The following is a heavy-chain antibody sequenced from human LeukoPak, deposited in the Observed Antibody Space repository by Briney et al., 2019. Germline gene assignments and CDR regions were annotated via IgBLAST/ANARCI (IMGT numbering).Heavy chain of an antibody. CDR2: INPNSGGT. CDR3: ARGNRSCSSTSCLLFDY. CDR1: GYTFTGYY. J-gene: IGHJ4*02. V-gene: IGHV1-2*02. D-gene: IGHD2-2*01. Sequence: RASVKVSCKASGYTFTGYYMHWVRQAPGQGLEWMGWINPNSGGTNYAQKFQGRVTMTRDTSISTAYMELSRLRSDDTAVYYCARGNRSCSSTSCLLFDYWGQGTLVTVSS.